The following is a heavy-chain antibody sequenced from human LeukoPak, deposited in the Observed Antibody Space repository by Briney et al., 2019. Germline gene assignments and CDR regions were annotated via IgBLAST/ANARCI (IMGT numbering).Heavy chain of an antibody. D-gene: IGHD6-13*01. CDR2: IRYDGSNK. CDR3: AKDQPRPGGYSSSFDAFDI. Sequence: GGSLRLSCAASGFTFGSCGMHWVRQDPGKGLEWVAFIRYDGSNKYYADSVKGRFTISRDNSKNTLYLQMNSLRAKDTAVYYCAKDQPRPGGYSSSFDAFDIWGQGTMVTASS. CDR1: GFTFGSCG. J-gene: IGHJ3*02. V-gene: IGHV3-30*02.